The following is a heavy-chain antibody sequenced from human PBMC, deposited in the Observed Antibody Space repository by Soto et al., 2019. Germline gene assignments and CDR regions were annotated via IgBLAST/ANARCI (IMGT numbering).Heavy chain of an antibody. CDR3: ARNLVAGDY. CDR1: GYTFTNSY. J-gene: IGHJ4*02. CDR2: LNPNGGST. V-gene: IGHV1-46*01. D-gene: IGHD2-15*01. Sequence: QVQLVQSGAEVKKPGASVKVSCKASGYTFTNSYIHWVRQAPGQGLAWMALLNPNGGSTNYAQNFQGRVSVTRDTSTSTAYRELTSLTSEDTGVYYCARNLVAGDYWGQGTLVSVSS.